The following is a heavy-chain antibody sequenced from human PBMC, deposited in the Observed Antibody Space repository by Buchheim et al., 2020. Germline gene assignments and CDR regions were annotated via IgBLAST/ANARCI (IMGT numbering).Heavy chain of an antibody. CDR1: GVSISSSYYY. CDR3: ARDKTGYIIFDY. J-gene: IGHJ4*02. Sequence: QLQLQESGPGLVKPSETLSLTCTVSGVSISSSYYYCGWIRQYPGKGLEWIGTIYYTGSTYYNPSLKSRVTMSVDTSKNKLSLNLSSVSAADTAVYYCARDKTGYIIFDYWGQGTL. V-gene: IGHV4-39*07. CDR2: IYYTGST. D-gene: IGHD3-9*01.